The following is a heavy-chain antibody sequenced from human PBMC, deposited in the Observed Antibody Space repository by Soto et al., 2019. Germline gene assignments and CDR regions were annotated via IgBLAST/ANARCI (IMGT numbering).Heavy chain of an antibody. J-gene: IGHJ5*02. CDR2: ISYDGRNT. CDR3: TKPPSSLPLPPFDP. Sequence: GGSLRLSCAASGFTFGGYGMHWVRQAPGKGLEWAAAISYDGRNTYYADSVQGRFAISRDNSKNTMYLQMNSLRVEDTAVYYCTKPPSSLPLPPFDPWGHGTLVTAPQ. D-gene: IGHD2-2*01. V-gene: IGHV3-33*06. CDR1: GFTFGGYG.